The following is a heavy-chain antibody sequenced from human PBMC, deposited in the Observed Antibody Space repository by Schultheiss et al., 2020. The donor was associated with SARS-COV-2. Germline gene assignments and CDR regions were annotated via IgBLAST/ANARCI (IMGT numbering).Heavy chain of an antibody. CDR1: GGSFSGYY. J-gene: IGHJ4*02. D-gene: IGHD6-6*01. V-gene: IGHV4-34*01. CDR2: INHSGST. Sequence: SETLSLTCAVYGGSFSGYYWSWIRQPPGKGLEWIGEINHSGSTNYNPSLKSRVTISVDTSKNQFSLKLSSVTAADTAVYYCARDPRVGPRQTYSSSSGDWDYWGQGTLVTVSS. CDR3: ARDPRVGPRQTYSSSSGDWDY.